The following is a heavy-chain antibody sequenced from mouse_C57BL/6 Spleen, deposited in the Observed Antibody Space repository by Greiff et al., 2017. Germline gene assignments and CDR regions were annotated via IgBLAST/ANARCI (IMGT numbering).Heavy chain of an antibody. J-gene: IGHJ3*01. V-gene: IGHV3-6*01. CDR2: ISYDGSN. CDR3: AKRFAY. Sequence: ESGPGLVKPSQSLSLTCSVTGYSITSGYYWNWIRQFPGNKLEWMGYISYDGSNNYNPSLKNRISITRDTSKNQFFLKLNSVTTEDTATYYCAKRFAYWGQGTLVTVSA. CDR1: GYSITSGYY.